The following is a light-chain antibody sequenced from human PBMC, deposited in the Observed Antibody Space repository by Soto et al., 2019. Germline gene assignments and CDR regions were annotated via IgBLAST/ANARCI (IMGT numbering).Light chain of an antibody. V-gene: IGLV2-14*03. CDR3: SSYTTSNTRQIV. J-gene: IGLJ1*01. CDR2: DVS. CDR1: SSDVGGYNY. Sequence: SVLTQPASVSGSPGQSITISCTGTSSDVGGYNYVSWYQHHPGKAPKLLIYDVSNRSSGVSNRFSGSKSDNTASLTISGLQPEDEADYYCSSYTTSNTRQIVFGTGTKVTVL.